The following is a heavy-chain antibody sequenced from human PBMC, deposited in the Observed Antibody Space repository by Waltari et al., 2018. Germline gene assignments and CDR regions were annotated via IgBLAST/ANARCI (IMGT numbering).Heavy chain of an antibody. V-gene: IGHV3-7*01. CDR1: GFIFSSHW. CDR2: IKQDGSET. J-gene: IGHJ4*02. D-gene: IGHD1-20*01. CDR3: VRDNFDAYFDS. Sequence: DVRLVESGGGLVQPGGSLRLSCEASGFIFSSHWMSWVRQAPGKVLEFVANIKQDGSETNHVDSVKGRFTISRDNAQNSLYLQMHGLRVEDTAVYYCVRDNFDAYFDSWGQGTLVTVSS.